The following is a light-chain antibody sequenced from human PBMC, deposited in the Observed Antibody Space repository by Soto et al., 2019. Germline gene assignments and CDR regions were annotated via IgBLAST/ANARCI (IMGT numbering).Light chain of an antibody. CDR3: SSYEGTNNLYV. J-gene: IGLJ1*01. CDR1: SSDIGGYNY. CDR2: EVI. V-gene: IGLV2-8*01. Sequence: QSVLTQPPSESGSPGQSVTISCTGTSSDIGGYNYVSWYQQHPGKAPKLMIYEVIKRPSGVPDRFSGSRSGNTASLTVSGLQAEDEADYYCSSYEGTNNLYVFGTGTKLTVL.